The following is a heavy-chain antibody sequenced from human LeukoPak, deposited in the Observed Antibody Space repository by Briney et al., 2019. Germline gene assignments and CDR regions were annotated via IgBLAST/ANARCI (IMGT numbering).Heavy chain of an antibody. D-gene: IGHD3-10*01. CDR3: ARDHYSSLYGSGSYYNVDWFDP. CDR1: GFTFSSYG. V-gene: IGHV3-33*01. CDR2: IWYDGSNK. J-gene: IGHJ5*02. Sequence: GGSLRLSCAASGFTFSSYGMHWVRQAPGKGLEWVAVIWYDGSNKYYADSVKGRFTISGDNSKNTLYLQMNSLRAEDTAVYYCARDHYSSLYGSGSYYNVDWFDPWGQGTLVTVSS.